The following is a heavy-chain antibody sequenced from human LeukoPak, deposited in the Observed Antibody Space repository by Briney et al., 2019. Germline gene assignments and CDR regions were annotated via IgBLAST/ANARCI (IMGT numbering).Heavy chain of an antibody. Sequence: PGGSLRLSCAASGFTFSSYGMHWVRQAPGKGLEWVAVISYDGSNKYYADSVKGRFTISRDNSKNTLYLQMNSLRAEDTAVYYCARAGGSYSLNYYMDVWGKGTTVTVSS. D-gene: IGHD1-26*01. J-gene: IGHJ6*03. CDR3: ARAGGSYSLNYYMDV. CDR1: GFTFSSYG. CDR2: ISYDGSNK. V-gene: IGHV3-30*03.